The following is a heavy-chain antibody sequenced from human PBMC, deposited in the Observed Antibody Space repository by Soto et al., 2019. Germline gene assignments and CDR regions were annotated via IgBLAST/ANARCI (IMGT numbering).Heavy chain of an antibody. J-gene: IGHJ6*02. Sequence: PGASLKISCKGSGYSFTSYWIGWVRQMPGKGLEWMGIIYPGDSDTRYSPSFQGQVNISADRSISTAYLHWNSLKVSDTAIYYCARQGLPYSGSGYYDAIDVLDRGTTVTVSS. CDR2: IYPGDSDT. V-gene: IGHV5-51*01. CDR3: ARQGLPYSGSGYYDAIDV. CDR1: GYSFTSYW. D-gene: IGHD1-26*01.